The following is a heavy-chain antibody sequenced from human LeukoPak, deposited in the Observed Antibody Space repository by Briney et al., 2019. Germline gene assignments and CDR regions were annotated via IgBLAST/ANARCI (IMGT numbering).Heavy chain of an antibody. J-gene: IGHJ6*03. V-gene: IGHV1-18*01. CDR3: ARVHTETYYYYYMDV. Sequence: ASVKVSCKASGYTFTSYGISWVRQAPGQGLEWMGWISTYNGNTYYTQKLQGRVTMTTDTSTSTAYMELRSLRSDDTAVYYCARVHTETYYYYYMDVWGKGTTVTVSS. CDR1: GYTFTSYG. D-gene: IGHD4-11*01. CDR2: ISTYNGNT.